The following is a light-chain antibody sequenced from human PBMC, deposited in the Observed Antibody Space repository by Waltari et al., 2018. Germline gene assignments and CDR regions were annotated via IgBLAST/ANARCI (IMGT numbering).Light chain of an antibody. CDR3: QQYGNTPFT. V-gene: IGKV3-20*01. J-gene: IGKJ5*01. CDR2: DTS. CDR1: QSVRSNY. Sequence: EIVLTQSPGTLSLSPGERATLSCRASQSVRSNYLAWYQQKPGQAPSLLIYDTSNRATGIPDRFSGSGSGTDFTPIISRLEPEDFALYYCQQYGNTPFTFGQGTRLDIK.